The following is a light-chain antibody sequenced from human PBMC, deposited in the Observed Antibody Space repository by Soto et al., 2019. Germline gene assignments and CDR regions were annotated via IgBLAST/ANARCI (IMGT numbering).Light chain of an antibody. CDR2: LAS. CDR1: QSVSSSY. Sequence: DIVLTQSPGTLSSSPGERATLSCRASQSVSSSYLAWYQQKPGQAPRLLMYLASSRATGIPDRFSGSGSATDSTLTISGLAPEDFAVYYCQQYGSSPWTFGQGTKVEIK. CDR3: QQYGSSPWT. J-gene: IGKJ1*01. V-gene: IGKV3-20*01.